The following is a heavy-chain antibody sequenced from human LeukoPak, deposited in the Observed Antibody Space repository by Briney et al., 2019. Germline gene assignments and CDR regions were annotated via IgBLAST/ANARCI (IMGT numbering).Heavy chain of an antibody. Sequence: SGGSLRLSCAASGFTFSDFYMTWIRQAPGKGLEWVSYISSSSSYTTYADSVKGRFTISRDNAKKSLYLQMNSLRAEDTAVYYCARSYSSSWLFDYWGQGTLVTVSS. CDR2: ISSSSSYT. J-gene: IGHJ4*02. CDR3: ARSYSSSWLFDY. CDR1: GFTFSDFY. V-gene: IGHV3-11*03. D-gene: IGHD6-13*01.